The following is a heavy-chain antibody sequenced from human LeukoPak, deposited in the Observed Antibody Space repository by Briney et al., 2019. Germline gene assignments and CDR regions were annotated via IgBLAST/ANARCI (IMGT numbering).Heavy chain of an antibody. CDR1: GGSISSSSYY. V-gene: IGHV4-39*07. CDR3: ARDQQPYGMGV. Sequence: PSETLSLTCTVSGGSISSSSYYWGWIRQPPGKGLEWIGSIYYSGSTYYNPSLKSRVTISVDTSKNQFSLKLSSVTAADTAVYYCARDQQPYGMGVWGQGTTVTVSS. D-gene: IGHD6-13*01. CDR2: IYYSGST. J-gene: IGHJ6*02.